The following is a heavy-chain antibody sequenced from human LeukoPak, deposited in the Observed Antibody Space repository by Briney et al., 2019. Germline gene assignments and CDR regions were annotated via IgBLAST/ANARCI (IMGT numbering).Heavy chain of an antibody. CDR3: ALFNWNYDAFDI. J-gene: IGHJ3*02. V-gene: IGHV4-34*01. D-gene: IGHD1-7*01. Sequence: SSETLSLTCAVYGGSFSGYYWSWIRQPPGKGLEWIGEINHSGSTNYNPSLKSRVTISVDTSKNQFSLKLSSVTAADTAVYYCALFNWNYDAFDIWGQGTMVTVSS. CDR1: GGSFSGYY. CDR2: INHSGST.